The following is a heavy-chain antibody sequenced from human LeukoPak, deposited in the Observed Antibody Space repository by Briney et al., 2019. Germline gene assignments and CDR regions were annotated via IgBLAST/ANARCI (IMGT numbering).Heavy chain of an antibody. Sequence: LGTLSLTCTVSGGSISSYYWSWIRQPPGKGLEWIGYIYYSGSTNYNPSLKSRVTISVDTSKNQFSLKLSSVTAADTAVYYCARGLSGWHFDYWGQGTLVTVSS. D-gene: IGHD6-19*01. CDR1: GGSISSYY. CDR3: ARGLSGWHFDY. V-gene: IGHV4-59*01. J-gene: IGHJ4*02. CDR2: IYYSGST.